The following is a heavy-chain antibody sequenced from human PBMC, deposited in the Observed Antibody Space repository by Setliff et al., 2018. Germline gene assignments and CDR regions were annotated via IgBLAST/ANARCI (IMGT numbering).Heavy chain of an antibody. CDR2: IYASGST. D-gene: IGHD1-26*01. V-gene: IGHV4-4*08. Sequence: ASETLSLTCTVSGGSISSYYWSWIRQPPGKGLEWIGYIYASGSTNYNPSLKSRVTLSVDTSKNQLSLKVSSVTAADTAVYYCARAPPNRYSGSYEYFYMDVWGKGTTVTVSS. CDR1: GGSISSYY. J-gene: IGHJ6*03. CDR3: ARAPPNRYSGSYEYFYMDV.